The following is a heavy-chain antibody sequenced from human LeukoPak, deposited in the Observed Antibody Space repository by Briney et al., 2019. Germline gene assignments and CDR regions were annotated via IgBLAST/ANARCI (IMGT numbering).Heavy chain of an antibody. J-gene: IGHJ3*02. Sequence: GGSLRLSSAASGFSFSSYWMSWVRQAPGKGLEWVANIKEDGSVKYYVDSVKGRLTISRDNADNSLYLQLDSLRAEDTAVYYCARIVRGIVMPQNAFDIWGQGTVVTVSS. D-gene: IGHD1-26*01. CDR2: IKEDGSVK. V-gene: IGHV3-7*01. CDR3: ARIVRGIVMPQNAFDI. CDR1: GFSFSSYW.